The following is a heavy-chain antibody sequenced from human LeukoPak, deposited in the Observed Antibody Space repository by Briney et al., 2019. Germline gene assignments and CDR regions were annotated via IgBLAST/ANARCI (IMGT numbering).Heavy chain of an antibody. D-gene: IGHD3-16*01. CDR2: IYTSGRT. V-gene: IGHV4-4*07. CDR3: ARVRARRGYDAFDI. Sequence: PSETLSLTCTVSGGSIRSYYWSWIRQPVGKGLEWIGRIYTSGRTNYNSSLKSRVTMSVDTSKNQFSLKLSSVTAADTAVYYCARVRARRGYDAFDIWGQGTMVTVSS. CDR1: GGSIRSYY. J-gene: IGHJ3*02.